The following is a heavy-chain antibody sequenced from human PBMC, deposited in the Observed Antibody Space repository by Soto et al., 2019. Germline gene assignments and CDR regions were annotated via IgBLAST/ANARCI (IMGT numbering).Heavy chain of an antibody. CDR3: AKARSYLDYYYYGMDV. CDR2: ISYDGSNK. V-gene: IGHV3-30*18. CDR1: GFTFSSYG. Sequence: PGGSLRLSCAASGFTFSSYGMHWVRQAPGKGLEWVAVISYDGSNKYYADSVKGRFTISRDNSKNTLYLQMNSLRAEDTAVYYCAKARSYLDYYYYGMDVWGQGTTVTVSS. J-gene: IGHJ6*02.